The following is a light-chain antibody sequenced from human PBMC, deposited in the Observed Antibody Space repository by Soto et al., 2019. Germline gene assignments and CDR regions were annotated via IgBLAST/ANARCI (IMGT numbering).Light chain of an antibody. CDR2: DVS. CDR1: SKDVCCYNY. Sequence: SSLAQPSSLSGSPGQSITISCPGNSKDVCCYNYVSWYQQHPGKAPKLMIYDVSNRPSGVSNRFSGSKSGNTASLTISGLQAEDEADYYCSSYTSSSTRGFGTGTKVTVL. CDR3: SSYTSSSTRG. V-gene: IGLV2-14*01. J-gene: IGLJ1*01.